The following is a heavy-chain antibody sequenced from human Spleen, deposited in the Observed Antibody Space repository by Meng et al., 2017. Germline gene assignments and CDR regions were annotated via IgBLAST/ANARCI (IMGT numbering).Heavy chain of an antibody. CDR3: ARAGLDEYSSWFYFDS. J-gene: IGHJ4*02. CDR2: IDYSGNT. CDR1: GGSFSSASYY. Sequence: QVQLQESGPRLVKPSPTLSLTCSVSGGSFSSASYYWSWIRQHPGKGLEWIGYIDYSGNTYYNLSLKSLVAISLDTSKNQFSVKLTSVTAADTAVYYCARAGLDEYSSWFYFDSWGQGTLVTVSS. V-gene: IGHV4-31*01. D-gene: IGHD6-6*01.